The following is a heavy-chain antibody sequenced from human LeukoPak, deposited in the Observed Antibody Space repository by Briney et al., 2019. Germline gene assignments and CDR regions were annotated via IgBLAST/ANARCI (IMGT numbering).Heavy chain of an antibody. CDR2: IDYIGST. V-gene: IGHV4-59*01. D-gene: IGHD3-9*01. CDR1: GGSISSYY. CDR3: ARGRKNILTGYYHYYHMDV. Sequence: SETLSLTCTVSGGSISSYYWSWIRQPPGKGLEWIGYIDYIGSTNYNPSLESRVTISVDPSKNQFSLKLSSVTAADTAVYYCARGRKNILTGYYHYYHMDVWGKGTTVTVSS. J-gene: IGHJ6*03.